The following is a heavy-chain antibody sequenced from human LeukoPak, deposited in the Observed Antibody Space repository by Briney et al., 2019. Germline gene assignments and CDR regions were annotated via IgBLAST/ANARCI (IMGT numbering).Heavy chain of an antibody. D-gene: IGHD5-24*01. CDR1: GYTFTSYY. CDR2: INPSGGST. CDR3: ATEEEKWLVGPNTPAPFDI. J-gene: IGHJ3*02. V-gene: IGHV1-46*01. Sequence: GASVKVSCKTSGYTFTSYYIHWVRQAPGQGLEWMAIINPSGGSTSYAQKFQGRVTMTRDTSTSTVYMELSSLRSEDTAVYYCATEEEKWLVGPNTPAPFDIWGQGTMVTVSS.